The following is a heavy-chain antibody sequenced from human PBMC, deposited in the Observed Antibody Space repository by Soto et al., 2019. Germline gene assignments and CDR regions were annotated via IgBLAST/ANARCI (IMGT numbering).Heavy chain of an antibody. V-gene: IGHV1-18*01. Sequence: ASVKVSCKASGYTFTSYGISWVRQAPGQGLERMGWISAYNGNTNYAQKLQGRVTMTTDTSTSTAYMELRSLRSDDTAVYYCARDIAVAGTIGAFDIWGQGTMVTVSS. CDR1: GYTFTSYG. J-gene: IGHJ3*02. CDR2: ISAYNGNT. D-gene: IGHD6-19*01. CDR3: ARDIAVAGTIGAFDI.